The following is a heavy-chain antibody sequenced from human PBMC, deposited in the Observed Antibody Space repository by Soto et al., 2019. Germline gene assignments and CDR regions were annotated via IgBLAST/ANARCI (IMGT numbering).Heavy chain of an antibody. CDR2: INHSGST. Sequence: QVQLQQWGAGLLKPSETLSLTCAVYGGSGGSFSGYYWSWIRQPPGKGLEWIGEINHSGSTNYNQSLKSRVPISVDTSKNQFSLKLSSVTAADTAVYYCARNNYDSSGYHPYYYGMDVWGQGTTVTVSS. D-gene: IGHD3-22*01. CDR3: ARNNYDSSGYHPYYYGMDV. J-gene: IGHJ6*02. CDR1: GGSGGSFSGYY. V-gene: IGHV4-34*01.